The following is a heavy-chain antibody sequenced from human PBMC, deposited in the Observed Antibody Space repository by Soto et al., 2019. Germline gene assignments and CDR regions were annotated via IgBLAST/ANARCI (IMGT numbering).Heavy chain of an antibody. D-gene: IGHD2-2*02. CDR2: ISAYNGNT. V-gene: IGHV1-18*01. J-gene: IGHJ4*02. CDR1: GYTFTSYG. CDR3: ARDRNTEDIVVVPAAISVGSMGY. Sequence: ASVKVSCKASGYTFTSYGISWVRQAPGQGLEWMGWISAYNGNTNYAQKLQGRVTMTTDTSTSTAYMELRSLRSDDTAVYYCARDRNTEDIVVVPAAISVGSMGYWGQGTLVTVSS.